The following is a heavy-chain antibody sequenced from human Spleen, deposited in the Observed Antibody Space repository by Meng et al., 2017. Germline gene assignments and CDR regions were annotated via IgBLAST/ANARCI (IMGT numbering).Heavy chain of an antibody. CDR1: GFSFSIYN. Sequence: GESLKISCAASGFSFSIYNMNWVRQAPGKGLEWVSSISSTSRYIYYADSVKGRFTISRDNAKNSLYLQMNSLRAEDTAVYYCARDYDTMVRGVIMPIDSWGQGTLVTVSS. D-gene: IGHD3-10*01. CDR2: ISSTSRYI. V-gene: IGHV3-21*01. J-gene: IGHJ4*02. CDR3: ARDYDTMVRGVIMPIDS.